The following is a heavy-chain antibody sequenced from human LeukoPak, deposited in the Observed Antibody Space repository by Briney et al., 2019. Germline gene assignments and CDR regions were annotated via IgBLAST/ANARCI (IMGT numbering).Heavy chain of an antibody. J-gene: IGHJ4*02. Sequence: GRSLRLSCAASGFTFTSYGMHWVRQAPGKGLEWVAVISYDGSNKYYADSVKGRFTISRDNSKNTLYLQMNSLRAEDTAVYYCAKDRADVSDYYDRSGYFLGYFDYWGQGTLVTVSS. CDR2: ISYDGSNK. V-gene: IGHV3-30*18. CDR3: AKDRADVSDYYDRSGYFLGYFDY. D-gene: IGHD3-22*01. CDR1: GFTFTSYG.